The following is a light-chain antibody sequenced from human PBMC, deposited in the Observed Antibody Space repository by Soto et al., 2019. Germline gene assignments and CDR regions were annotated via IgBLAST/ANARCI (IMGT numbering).Light chain of an antibody. Sequence: DIQMTQSPSSLSASVGDRVTITCRAGHDIGNSLAWYQQKPGQVPKLVIIAASTLQSGVPSRFNCSGSGTDFTLTINSLQPEDVATYYCQKYNGAPPLFTFGPGTKVDIK. CDR1: HDIGNS. J-gene: IGKJ3*01. CDR3: QKYNGAPPLFT. CDR2: AAS. V-gene: IGKV1-27*01.